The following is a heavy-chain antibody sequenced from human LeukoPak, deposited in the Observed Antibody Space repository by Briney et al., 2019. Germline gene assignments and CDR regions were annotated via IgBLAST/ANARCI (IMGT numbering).Heavy chain of an antibody. J-gene: IGHJ4*02. D-gene: IGHD6-13*01. CDR2: IHPGDSDT. CDR3: ARVAASGTYFYY. Sequence: GASLQISCVGSGSSFTSYWIGWGRPLPGEGLEWMGIIHPGDSDTRYSPSFQGQVTISADKSSSTAYLQWSSRKGSDTAMYYCARVAASGTYFYYWGQGTLVTVSS. CDR1: GSSFTSYW. V-gene: IGHV5-51*01.